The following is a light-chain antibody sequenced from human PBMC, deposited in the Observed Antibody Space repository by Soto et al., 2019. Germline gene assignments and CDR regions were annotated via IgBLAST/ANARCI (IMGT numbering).Light chain of an antibody. CDR1: SSDVGGYNY. Sequence: QSALTQPASVSGSPGQSITISCTGTSSDVGGYNYVSWYQQHPGKAPKLMIFEVSNRPSGVSNRFSGSKSGNTAALTISGRQAEEEDDDYYCSYSTSSTTYVFGTGTKVTVL. V-gene: IGLV2-14*01. J-gene: IGLJ1*01. CDR2: EVS. CDR3: CSYSTSSTTYV.